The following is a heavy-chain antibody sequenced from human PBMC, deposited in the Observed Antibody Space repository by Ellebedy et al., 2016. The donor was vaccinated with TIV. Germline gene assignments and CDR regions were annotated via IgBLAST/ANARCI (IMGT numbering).Heavy chain of an antibody. CDR1: GFTFSSYG. Sequence: PGGSLRLSCAASGFTFSSYGMHWVRQAPGKGLEWVASLAYDGSNKFYADSVKGRFTISRDNSKNMLYLQMNSLRAEDTAVYYCATHMGEFFDYWGQGTLVTVSS. V-gene: IGHV3-30*03. D-gene: IGHD3-16*01. CDR3: ATHMGEFFDY. J-gene: IGHJ4*02. CDR2: LAYDGSNK.